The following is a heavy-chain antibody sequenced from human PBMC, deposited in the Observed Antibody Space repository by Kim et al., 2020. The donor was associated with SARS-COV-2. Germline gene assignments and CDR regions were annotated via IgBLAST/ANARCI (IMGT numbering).Heavy chain of an antibody. V-gene: IGHV2-5*01. J-gene: IGHJ3*02. CDR3: AHRGAVRGAFDI. D-gene: IGHD3-10*01. Sequence: RYSPSLKSRLTITKDTSKNQVVITMTNMDPVDTATYYCAHRGAVRGAFDIWGQGTMVTVSS.